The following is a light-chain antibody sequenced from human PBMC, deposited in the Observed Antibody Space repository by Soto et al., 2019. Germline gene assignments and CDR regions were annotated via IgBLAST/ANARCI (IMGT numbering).Light chain of an antibody. V-gene: IGKV3-20*01. J-gene: IGKJ2*01. CDR1: QSVSIF. CDR3: QQYGSSPPYT. CDR2: DAS. Sequence: EIVLTQSPATLSLSPGERATLSCRASQSVSIFLAWYQQKPGQAPRVLIYDASNRATGIPARFSGTGSGTDFTLTINRLEPEDSAVYYCQQYGSSPPYTFGQGTKVDIK.